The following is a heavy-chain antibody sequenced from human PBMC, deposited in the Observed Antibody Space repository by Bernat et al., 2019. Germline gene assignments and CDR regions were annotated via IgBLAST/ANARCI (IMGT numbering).Heavy chain of an antibody. Sequence: EVQLVESGGGLVQPGGSLRLSCAASESTFSSYLMHWVRQGPGKGLEWVSSISSSSSYIYYADSVKGRFTISRDNAKNSLYLQMNSLRAEDTAVYYCARDLSWVIAAGGNYYYYYGMDVWGQGTTVTVSS. CDR3: ARDLSWVIAAGGNYYYYYGMDV. CDR2: ISSSSSYI. CDR1: ESTFSSYL. J-gene: IGHJ6*02. V-gene: IGHV3-21*01. D-gene: IGHD6-13*01.